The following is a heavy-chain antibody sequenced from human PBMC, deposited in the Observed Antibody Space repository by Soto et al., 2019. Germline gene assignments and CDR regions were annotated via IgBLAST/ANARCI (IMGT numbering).Heavy chain of an antibody. CDR3: ARAVTIFGAGNWFDP. CDR1: GGSISSYY. D-gene: IGHD3-3*01. V-gene: IGHV4-59*01. CDR2: IYYSGIT. Sequence: PSETLSLTCTVSGGSISSYYWSWIRQPPGKGLEWIGYIYYSGITNYNPSLKSRVTISVDTSKNQFSLKLISVTAADTSVYYCARAVTIFGAGNWFDPWGQGTLVTVSS. J-gene: IGHJ5*02.